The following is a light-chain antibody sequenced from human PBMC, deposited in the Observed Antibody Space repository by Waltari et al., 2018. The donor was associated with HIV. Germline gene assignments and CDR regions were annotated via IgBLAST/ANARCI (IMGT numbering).Light chain of an antibody. CDR3: QQSYSPLWT. CDR2: AAS. CDR1: QSISNH. J-gene: IGKJ1*01. V-gene: IGKV1-39*01. Sequence: DIQMTQSPSSLSASVGDRVTITCRASQSISNHLNWYQQKPGKAPKLLIYAASSLQSGVPSSFSGSGSGTDFTLTISSLQPEDFATYYCQQSYSPLWTFGQGTKVDIK.